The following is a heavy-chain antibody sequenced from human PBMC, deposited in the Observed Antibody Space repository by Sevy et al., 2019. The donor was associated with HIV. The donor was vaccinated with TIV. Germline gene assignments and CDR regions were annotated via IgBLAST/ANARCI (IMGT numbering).Heavy chain of an antibody. Sequence: GGTLRLSCAASGFTFNVYELHWVRQAPGKGLEWVSYISSGFSKSYADSVKGRFTISRDNTKNSLYLQMNSLRAEDTAVYYCTNYVHYWGQGTLVTVSS. CDR2: ISSGFSK. V-gene: IGHV3-48*03. J-gene: IGHJ4*02. CDR3: TNYVHY. CDR1: GFTFNVYE.